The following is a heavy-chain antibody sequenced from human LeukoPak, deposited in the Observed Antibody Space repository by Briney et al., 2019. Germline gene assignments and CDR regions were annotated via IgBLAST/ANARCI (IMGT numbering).Heavy chain of an antibody. CDR1: GFTFSDYY. Sequence: GGSLRLSCAASGFTFSDYYMTWIRQAPGKGLEWVSYISSGAATIYYADSVRGRFTISRDNAKNSLYLQMNSLRAEDTAVYYCAREKRWLQFGFDYRGQGTLVTVSS. V-gene: IGHV3-11*01. CDR2: ISSGAATI. CDR3: AREKRWLQFGFDY. J-gene: IGHJ4*02. D-gene: IGHD5-24*01.